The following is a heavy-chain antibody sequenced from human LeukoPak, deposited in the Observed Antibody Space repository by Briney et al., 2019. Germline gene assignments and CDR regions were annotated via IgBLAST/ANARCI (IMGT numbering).Heavy chain of an antibody. J-gene: IGHJ4*02. D-gene: IGHD4-17*01. CDR2: IYYSGST. Sequence: SETLSLTCTVSGGSISSYHWSWIRQPPGKGLEWIGYIYYSGSTNYNPSLKSRVTISLDPSENHFSLELSSVTAADTAIYFCASGLRSTGRSGNYFDYWSPGTLVTVSS. V-gene: IGHV4-59*08. CDR3: ASGLRSTGRSGNYFDY. CDR1: GGSISSYH.